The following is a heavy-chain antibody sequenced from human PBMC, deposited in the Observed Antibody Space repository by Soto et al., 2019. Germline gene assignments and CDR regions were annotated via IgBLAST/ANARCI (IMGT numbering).Heavy chain of an antibody. J-gene: IGHJ4*02. D-gene: IGHD4-17*01. CDR2: VYWDDDK. Sequence: QITLKESGPTLVKPTQTLTLTCKFSGLSLSTNGGSVGWIRQPPGKALEWLALVYWDDDKRYSPSLKSRLTXHXXPSKNQVVLTLPNMDPVDTATYYCAHRRSGDSFDYWGQGTLVTVSS. CDR1: GLSLSTNGGS. V-gene: IGHV2-5*02. CDR3: AHRRSGDSFDY.